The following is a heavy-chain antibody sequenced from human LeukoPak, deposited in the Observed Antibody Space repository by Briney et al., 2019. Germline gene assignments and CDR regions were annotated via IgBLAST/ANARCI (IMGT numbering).Heavy chain of an antibody. CDR2: ISYDDGSNK. V-gene: IGHV3-30*18. Sequence: GGSLRLSCAASGFTFSSYGMHWVRQAPGKGLEWVAVISYDDGSNKYYADSVKGRFTISKDNSKNTLYLQMNSLRAEDTAVYYCAKEQLTSGYSFLTDYWGQGTLVTVSS. CDR1: GFTFSSYG. J-gene: IGHJ4*02. D-gene: IGHD5-18*01. CDR3: AKEQLTSGYSFLTDY.